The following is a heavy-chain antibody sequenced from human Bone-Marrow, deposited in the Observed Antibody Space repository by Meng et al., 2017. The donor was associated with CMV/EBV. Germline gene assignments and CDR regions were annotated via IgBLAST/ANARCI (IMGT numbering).Heavy chain of an antibody. CDR3: ARRVAAAAHFDY. Sequence: SETLSLTCTVSGGSISSGDYYWSWIRQPPGKGLEWIGYIYYSGSTYYNPSLKSRVTISVDTSKNQFSLKLSSVTAADTAVYYCARRVAAAAHFDYWGQGTLDTVSS. D-gene: IGHD6-13*01. CDR2: IYYSGST. CDR1: GGSISSGDYY. J-gene: IGHJ4*02. V-gene: IGHV4-30-4*08.